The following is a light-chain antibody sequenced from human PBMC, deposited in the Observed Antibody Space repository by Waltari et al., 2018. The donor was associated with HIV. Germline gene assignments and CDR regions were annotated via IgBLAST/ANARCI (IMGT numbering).Light chain of an antibody. CDR3: QSYDNSLGVV. CDR1: SSNIGAPYD. V-gene: IGLV1-40*01. J-gene: IGLJ2*01. CDR2: GST. Sequence: QSVLTQPPSVSGAPGRRVTISCTGGSSNIGAPYDVHCYQQFPGTAPKLLIYGSTNRPSGVPDRFSGSKSGTSASLAITGLQAEDEADYYCQSYDNSLGVVFGGGTKLTVL.